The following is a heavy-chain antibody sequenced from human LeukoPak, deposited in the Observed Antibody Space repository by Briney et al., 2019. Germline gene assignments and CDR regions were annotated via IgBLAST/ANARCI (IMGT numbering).Heavy chain of an antibody. V-gene: IGHV3-20*04. D-gene: IGHD3-22*01. CDR1: RFILDDSV. CDR2: INWNGGST. Sequence: ESLRPSCAASRFILDDSVVRCVRHAPGKGREWVSGINWNGGSTGYADSEKGRFTISRDNDKNSLYMQMSSLRAEDTALYCCARRALDYYDSSGYYEEYYFDYWGQGTLVTISS. J-gene: IGHJ4*02. CDR3: ARRALDYYDSSGYYEEYYFDY.